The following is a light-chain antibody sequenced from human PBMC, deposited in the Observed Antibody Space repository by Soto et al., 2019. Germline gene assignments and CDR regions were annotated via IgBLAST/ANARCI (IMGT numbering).Light chain of an antibody. CDR2: GAS. Sequence: EIVMTQSPATLSVSPGERASLSCRASQSVSSNLAWYQYTPGQAPRLLIYGASTRATGIPARFSGSGSGTEFTLTISSLQSEDFAVYYCQQYNNWPPCTFGQGTKVDNK. CDR3: QQYNNWPPCT. CDR1: QSVSSN. J-gene: IGKJ1*01. V-gene: IGKV3-15*01.